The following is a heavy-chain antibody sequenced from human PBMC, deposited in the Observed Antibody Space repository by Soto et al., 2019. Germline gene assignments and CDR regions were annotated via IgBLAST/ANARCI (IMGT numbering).Heavy chain of an antibody. Sequence: QVQVVQSKAEVKKPGASVKVSCKTSGYTFTNYDINWVRQAPGQGLEWMGWVSPDHGNAGYAPQFXGXXXXXXXXXXXXXXXXXXXXXXXXXAXXXXEVTAAGYWGQGTMVTVSS. CDR2: VSPDHGNA. CDR3: EVTAAGY. J-gene: IGHJ4*02. D-gene: IGHD2-21*02. CDR1: GYTFTNYD. V-gene: IGHV1-8*01.